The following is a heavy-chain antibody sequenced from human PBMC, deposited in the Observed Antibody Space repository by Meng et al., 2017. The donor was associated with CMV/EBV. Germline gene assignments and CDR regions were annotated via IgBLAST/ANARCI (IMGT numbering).Heavy chain of an antibody. Sequence: GESLKISCAASGFTFDDYGMSWVRQAPGKGLEWVSGINWNGGSTGYADSVKGRFTISRDNAKNSLYLQMNSLRAEDTALYYCARDLELGRFYTWGWGQGTLVTVSS. V-gene: IGHV3-20*04. D-gene: IGHD3-3*01. J-gene: IGHJ4*02. CDR2: INWNGGST. CDR1: GFTFDDYG. CDR3: ARDLELGRFYTWG.